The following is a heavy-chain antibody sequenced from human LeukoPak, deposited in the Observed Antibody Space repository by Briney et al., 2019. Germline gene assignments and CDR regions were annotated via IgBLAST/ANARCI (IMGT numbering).Heavy chain of an antibody. J-gene: IGHJ6*03. CDR1: GGSISSSSYY. CDR2: IYYSGST. D-gene: IGHD3-3*01. CDR3: ARVASGITIFGVVTPYYYYYYMDV. Sequence: PSETLSLTCTVSGGSISSSSYYWGWIRQPPGKGLEWIGSIYYSGSTYYNPSLKSRVTVSVDTSKNQFSLKLSSVTAADTAVYYCARVASGITIFGVVTPYYYYYYMDVCGKGTTVTVSS. V-gene: IGHV4-39*07.